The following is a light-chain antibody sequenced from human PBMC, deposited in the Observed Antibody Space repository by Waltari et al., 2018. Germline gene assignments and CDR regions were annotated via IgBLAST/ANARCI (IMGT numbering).Light chain of an antibody. V-gene: IGLV1-40*01. CDR1: GPNTRAAYD. J-gene: IGLJ2*01. CDR2: TNP. CDR3: QSFDTNLSVI. Sequence: QSVLTQPPPVPGAPEQGVTISSTGDGPNTRAAYDVTWYQQFPETAPKLLVFTNPNRPSGVPDRFSGSRSGASASLAITGLQAEDEGYYYCQSFDTNLSVIFGGGTKLTVL.